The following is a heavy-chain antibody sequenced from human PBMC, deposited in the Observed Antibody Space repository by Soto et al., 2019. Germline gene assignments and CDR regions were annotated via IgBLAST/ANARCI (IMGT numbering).Heavy chain of an antibody. D-gene: IGHD3-10*01. J-gene: IGHJ3*02. CDR1: GGSISSYY. Sequence: SETLSLTCTVSGGSISSYYWSWICQPPGKGLEWIGEINHSGSTNYNPSLKSRVTISVDTSKNQFSLKLRSVPAADTAVYYCARGHGSGSYYKRAFDIWGQGTMVTVSS. CDR3: ARGHGSGSYYKRAFDI. V-gene: IGHV4-34*01. CDR2: INHSGST.